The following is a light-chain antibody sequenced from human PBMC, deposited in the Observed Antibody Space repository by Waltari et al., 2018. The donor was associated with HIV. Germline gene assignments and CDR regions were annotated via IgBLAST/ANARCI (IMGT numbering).Light chain of an antibody. V-gene: IGLV1-47*01. CDR2: RNN. CDR3: AAWVDSLSVV. J-gene: IGLJ2*01. Sequence: QSVLTQPPSASGTPGQRVTISCSGSSSNIGSNYVYWYQQLPGTAPKLLIYRNNRRPSGVPDRFSGSKSGTSASLAISGLRSEDEADYYCAAWVDSLSVVFGGGTKLTVL. CDR1: SSNIGSNY.